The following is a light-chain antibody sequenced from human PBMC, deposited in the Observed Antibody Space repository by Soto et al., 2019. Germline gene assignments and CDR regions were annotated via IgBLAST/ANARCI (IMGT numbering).Light chain of an antibody. Sequence: SYELTQPPSVSVSPGQTASITCSGDKWGDKYACWYQQKPGQSPVLVIYQDSKRPSGIPERFSGSNSGNTATLTISGTQAMDEADYYCQAWDSSTVVSGGGTKLTVL. CDR1: KWGDKY. CDR3: QAWDSSTVV. CDR2: QDS. V-gene: IGLV3-1*01. J-gene: IGLJ2*01.